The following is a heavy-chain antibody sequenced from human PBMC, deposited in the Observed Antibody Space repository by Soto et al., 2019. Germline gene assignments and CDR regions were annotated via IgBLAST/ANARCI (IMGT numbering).Heavy chain of an antibody. J-gene: IGHJ4*02. CDR3: ARSPLITMIVVVNYYFDY. Sequence: ASVKVSCKASGYTFTSYGISWVRQAPGQELEWMGWISAYNGNTNYAQKLQGRVTMTTDTSTSTAYMELRSLRSDDTAVYYCARSPLITMIVVVNYYFDYWGQGTLVTVSS. V-gene: IGHV1-18*01. CDR2: ISAYNGNT. CDR1: GYTFTSYG. D-gene: IGHD3-22*01.